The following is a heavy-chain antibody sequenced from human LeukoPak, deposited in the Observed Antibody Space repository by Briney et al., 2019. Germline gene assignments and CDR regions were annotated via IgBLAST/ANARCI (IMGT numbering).Heavy chain of an antibody. J-gene: IGHJ5*02. D-gene: IGHD3-16*01. V-gene: IGHV1-2*02. CDR1: GYTFTCYY. Sequence: ASVKVSCKASGYTFTCYYMHWVRQAPGQGLEWMGWINPNSGGTNYAQKFQGRVTMTRDTSISTAYMELSRLRSDDTAVYYCARGRGLSAQNWFDPWGQGTLVTVSS. CDR3: ARGRGLSAQNWFDP. CDR2: INPNSGGT.